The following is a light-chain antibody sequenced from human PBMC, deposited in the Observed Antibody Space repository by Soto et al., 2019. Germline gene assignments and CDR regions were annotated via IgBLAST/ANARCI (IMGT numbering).Light chain of an antibody. V-gene: IGLV2-14*01. CDR3: GSYTSASTLV. Sequence: QSVLTHPASVSWSPGQSITISCTGTSSDVGAYNYVSWYQQHPGKAPKLMIYEVINRPSGVSNRFSGSKSGNTASLTISGLQAEDEADYYCGSYTSASTLVFGTGTKVTVL. J-gene: IGLJ1*01. CDR2: EVI. CDR1: SSDVGAYNY.